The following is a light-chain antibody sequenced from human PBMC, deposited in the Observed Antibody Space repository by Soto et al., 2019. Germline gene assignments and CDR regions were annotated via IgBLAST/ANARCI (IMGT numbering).Light chain of an antibody. J-gene: IGKJ1*01. Sequence: EIVLTQSPGTLSLSPGEGATLSCRASQSVSSNFLAWYQQKPGQAPRLLIYAASSRATGISDRFSGSGSGTEFTLTISSLQSEDFAVYYCQQYHNWPAFGQGTKVEIK. CDR1: QSVSSN. CDR2: AAS. V-gene: IGKV3D-15*01. CDR3: QQYHNWPA.